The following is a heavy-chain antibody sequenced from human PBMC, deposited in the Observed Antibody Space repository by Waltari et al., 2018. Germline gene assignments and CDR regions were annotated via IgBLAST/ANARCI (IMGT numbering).Heavy chain of an antibody. D-gene: IGHD2-15*01. CDR3: TRDRVGYCSGGTCYSRWFDP. CDR1: GYSLTDSA. J-gene: IGHJ5*02. V-gene: IGHV1-24*01. Sequence: QVQLVQSGAEVKTPGASVKVSCRVSGYSLTDSALHWVRQGPGKGLEWLGGFEPEYGEAVYAQELQGRVTMTEDTSKDTAYMELSSLTYEDTAVYYCTRDRVGYCSGGTCYSRWFDPWGQGTLVTVSS. CDR2: FEPEYGEA.